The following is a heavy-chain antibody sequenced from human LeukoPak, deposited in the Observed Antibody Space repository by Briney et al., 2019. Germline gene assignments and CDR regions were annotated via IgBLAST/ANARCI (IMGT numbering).Heavy chain of an antibody. Sequence: GGSLRLSCAASGFTFSSYEMNWVRQAPGKGLEWVSYISSSGSTIYYADSVKGRFTISRDSAKSSLYLQMNSLRAEDTAVYYCASGGRYSSGWYYFDYWGQGTLVTASS. D-gene: IGHD6-19*01. CDR1: GFTFSSYE. J-gene: IGHJ4*02. CDR2: ISSSGSTI. CDR3: ASGGRYSSGWYYFDY. V-gene: IGHV3-48*03.